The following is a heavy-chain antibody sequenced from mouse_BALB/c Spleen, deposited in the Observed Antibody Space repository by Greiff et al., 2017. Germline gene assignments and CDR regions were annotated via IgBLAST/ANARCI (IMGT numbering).Heavy chain of an antibody. CDR1: GFNIKDTY. CDR2: IDPANGNT. J-gene: IGHJ3*01. D-gene: IGHD1-1*01. CDR3: AYYYGSSSAWFAY. Sequence: VQLQQSGAELVKPGASVKLSCTASGFNIKDTYMHWVKQRPEQGLEWIGRIDPANGNTKYDPKFPGKATITADTSSNTAYLQLSSLTSEDTAVYYCAYYYGSSSAWFAYWGQGTLVTVSA. V-gene: IGHV14-3*02.